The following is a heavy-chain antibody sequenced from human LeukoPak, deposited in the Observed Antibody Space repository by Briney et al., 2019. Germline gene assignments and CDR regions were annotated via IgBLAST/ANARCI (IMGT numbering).Heavy chain of an antibody. Sequence: ASVKVSCKASGYTFTVYYMHWGRQAPGQGLEWMGRINPNSGGTNYAQKFQGRVTMNRDTSISTAYMELSRLRSDDTAVYYCARSSKDGYKIRWGQGTLVTVSS. J-gene: IGHJ4*02. CDR3: ARSSKDGYKIR. CDR2: INPNSGGT. CDR1: GYTFTVYY. D-gene: IGHD5-24*01. V-gene: IGHV1-2*06.